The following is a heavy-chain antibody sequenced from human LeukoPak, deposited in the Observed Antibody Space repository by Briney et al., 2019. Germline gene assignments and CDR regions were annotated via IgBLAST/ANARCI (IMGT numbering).Heavy chain of an antibody. CDR1: GFTFSTYW. V-gene: IGHV3-7*05. CDR3: ARESSGLRNFDY. Sequence: QPGGSLRLSCAASGFTFSTYWMSWVRQAPGKGLEWVANIKQDGSENYYLDSVKGRFTISRDNAKNSPYLQMNSLRAEDTAVYYCARESSGLRNFDYWGQGTLVTVSS. D-gene: IGHD3-16*01. J-gene: IGHJ4*02. CDR2: IKQDGSEN.